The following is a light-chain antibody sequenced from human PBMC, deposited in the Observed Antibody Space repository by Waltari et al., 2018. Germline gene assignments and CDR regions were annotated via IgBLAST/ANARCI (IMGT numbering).Light chain of an antibody. CDR3: QVWDTNSGEV. V-gene: IGLV3-21*02. CDR1: NIGSKS. CDR2: NDR. Sequence: YVLTHPPSVSVAPGEPARISCGGNNIGSKSGTWYPQKAGQAPVLVVYNDRDRPSGIPERFSGSNSGNTATLTISRVEAGDEADYYCQVWDTNSGEVFGGGTKVTVL. J-gene: IGLJ2*01.